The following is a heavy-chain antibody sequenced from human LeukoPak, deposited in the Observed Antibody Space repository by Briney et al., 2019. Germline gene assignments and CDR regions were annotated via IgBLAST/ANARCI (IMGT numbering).Heavy chain of an antibody. CDR1: GVTFRRFQ. D-gene: IGHD5-12*01. CDR2: VGGADGQI. Sequence: GGSLRLSCAHSGVTFRRFQITCVRDAPGEGLEWIAYVGGADGQIFYADSVKGRFTISRDNAKNSLYLQMSSLRAEDTAMYYCARWGHSDYNSFPTKFDYWGQGTLVTVSS. CDR3: ARWGHSDYNSFPTKFDY. J-gene: IGHJ4*02. V-gene: IGHV3-48*01.